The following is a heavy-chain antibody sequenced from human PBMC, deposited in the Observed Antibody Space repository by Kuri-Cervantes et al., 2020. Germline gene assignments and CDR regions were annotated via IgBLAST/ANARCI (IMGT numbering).Heavy chain of an antibody. CDR1: GFTFSSYS. CDR2: ISSSSSYI. D-gene: IGHD3-10*01. Sequence: GESLKISCAASGFTFSSYSMNWVRQAPGKGLEWVSSISSSSSYIYYADSVKGRFTISRDNAKNSLYLQMNSLRAEDTAVYYCARARGITMVQGVFDAFDIWGQGTMVTVSS. V-gene: IGHV3-21*01. J-gene: IGHJ3*02. CDR3: ARARGITMVQGVFDAFDI.